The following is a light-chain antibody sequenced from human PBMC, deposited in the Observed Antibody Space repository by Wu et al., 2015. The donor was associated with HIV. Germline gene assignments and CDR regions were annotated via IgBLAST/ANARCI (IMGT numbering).Light chain of an antibody. CDR2: AAS. CDR3: QQCHSFPLT. Sequence: QLSQSPSFVSSSVGDRVIITCRATQDISSWLAWYQMKPDKAPQLLTSAASTLQSGVPSRFSGSRSGREFTLTINNLQPEDIATYYCQQCHSFPLTFGGGTKMELK. CDR1: QDISSW. J-gene: IGKJ4*01. V-gene: IGKV1-12*01.